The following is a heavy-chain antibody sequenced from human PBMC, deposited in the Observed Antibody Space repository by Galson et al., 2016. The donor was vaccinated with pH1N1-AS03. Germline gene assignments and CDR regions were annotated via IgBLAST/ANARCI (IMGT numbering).Heavy chain of an antibody. J-gene: IGHJ4*02. V-gene: IGHV2-5*02. CDR3: ARSTHVNEGLDS. CDR1: GFSLSAGGVH. Sequence: PALVKPTQTLTLTCTVSGFSLSAGGVHVAWIRQSPGKALEWLALIYWDGDERYNSSLRSRLSISRDTSKNHVVLTMTSVGPMDTSTYYCARSTHVNEGLDSWGKGTLFSVSS. D-gene: IGHD2-8*01. CDR2: IYWDGDE.